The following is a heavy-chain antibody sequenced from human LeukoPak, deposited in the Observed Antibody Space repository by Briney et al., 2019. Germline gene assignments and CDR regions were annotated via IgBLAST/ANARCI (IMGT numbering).Heavy chain of an antibody. D-gene: IGHD3-10*02. V-gene: IGHV3-23*01. CDR2: ISASGVMT. Sequence: GGSLRLSCAASGFTFTNYAMTWVRQAPGKGLEWVSSISASGVMTYYADSVKGRFTVSRDNAKNSLYLQMNSLRAEDTAVYYCAELGITMIGGVWGKGTTVTISS. CDR3: AELGITMIGGV. CDR1: GFTFTNYA. J-gene: IGHJ6*04.